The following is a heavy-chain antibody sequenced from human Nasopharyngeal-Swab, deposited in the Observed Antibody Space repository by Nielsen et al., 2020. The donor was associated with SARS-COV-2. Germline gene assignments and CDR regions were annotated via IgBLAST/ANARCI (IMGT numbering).Heavy chain of an antibody. CDR2: FDPEDGET. CDR1: GYTLTELS. J-gene: IGHJ5*02. D-gene: IGHD2-15*01. CDR3: ATSAPYCSGGSCYSSWFDP. Sequence: ASVKVSCKVSGYTLTELSMHWVRQAPGKGLEWMGGFDPEDGETIYAQKFQGRVTMTEDTSTDTAYMELSSLRSEDTAVYYCATSAPYCSGGSCYSSWFDPWGQGTPVTVSS. V-gene: IGHV1-24*01.